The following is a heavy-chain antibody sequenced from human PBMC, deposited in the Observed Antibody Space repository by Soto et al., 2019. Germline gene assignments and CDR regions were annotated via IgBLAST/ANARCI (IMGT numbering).Heavy chain of an antibody. CDR1: GYTFTTYG. Sequence: QVQLVQSGAEVKKPRASVKVSCKASGYTFTTYGMSWVRQAPGQGLDWMGWISTYNGNTKYAERLQGRVTMTTDTTTSPAYMELRSLRSVDTAVYYCARGPTDYYDNSGDYFLDYWGQGTLVTVSS. CDR2: ISTYNGNT. D-gene: IGHD3-22*01. J-gene: IGHJ4*02. CDR3: ARGPTDYYDNSGDYFLDY. V-gene: IGHV1-18*01.